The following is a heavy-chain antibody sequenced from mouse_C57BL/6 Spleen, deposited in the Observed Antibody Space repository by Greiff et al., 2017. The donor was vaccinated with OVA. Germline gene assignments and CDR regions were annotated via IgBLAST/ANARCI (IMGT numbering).Heavy chain of an antibody. V-gene: IGHV1-54*01. D-gene: IGHD2-4*01. CDR3: ARDYDYDGTSFAY. J-gene: IGHJ3*01. Sequence: VKLMESGAELVRPGTSVKVSCKASGYAFTNYLIEWVKQRPGQGLEWIGVINPGSGGTNYNEKFKGKATLTADKSSSTAYMQLSSLTSEDSAVYFCARDYDYDGTSFAYWGQGTLVTVSA. CDR2: INPGSGGT. CDR1: GYAFTNYL.